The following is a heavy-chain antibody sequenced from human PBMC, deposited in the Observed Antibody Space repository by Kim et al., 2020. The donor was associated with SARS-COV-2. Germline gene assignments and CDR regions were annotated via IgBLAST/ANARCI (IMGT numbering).Heavy chain of an antibody. D-gene: IGHD3-10*01. CDR3: AKEVAVKSMSRGVAH. J-gene: IGHJ4*02. CDR1: GFTFSTYG. Sequence: GGSLRLSCAASGFTFSTYGMHWFRQAPGKGLEWVAVIANYGGNEEYGDSVKGRFTISRDNSMNTLYLQMNSLRVEDTAVYYCAKEVAVKSMSRGVAHWGQGTLVTVSS. CDR2: IANYGGNE. V-gene: IGHV3-30*18.